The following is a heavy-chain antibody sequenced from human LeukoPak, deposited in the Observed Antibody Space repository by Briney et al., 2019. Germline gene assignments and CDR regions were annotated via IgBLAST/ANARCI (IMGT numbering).Heavy chain of an antibody. CDR1: GGSIRGGGYY. Sequence: SETLSLTCSFSGGSIRGGGYYWGWVRQPPGKGLEWIASLYSNGNTFYNPSLKSRVTISEESSKSQFSLKLRAVTAADTAVYFCWRAADHWGQGILVTVSS. V-gene: IGHV4-39*01. CDR3: WRAADH. CDR2: LYSNGNT. J-gene: IGHJ4*02.